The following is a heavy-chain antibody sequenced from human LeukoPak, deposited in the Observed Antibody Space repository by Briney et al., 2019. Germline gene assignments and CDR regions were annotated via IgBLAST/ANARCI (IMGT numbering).Heavy chain of an antibody. D-gene: IGHD4-17*01. CDR3: AKTVTVTTSAFDI. Sequence: SETLSLTCTVSGVSISSSNSYWGWIRQPPGKGLEWIGSIYYSGSTYYNPSLKSRVTTSVDTSKNQFSLKLSSVTAADTAVYYCAKTVTVTTSAFDIWGQGTMVAVSS. CDR1: GVSISSSNSY. J-gene: IGHJ3*02. V-gene: IGHV4-39*01. CDR2: IYYSGST.